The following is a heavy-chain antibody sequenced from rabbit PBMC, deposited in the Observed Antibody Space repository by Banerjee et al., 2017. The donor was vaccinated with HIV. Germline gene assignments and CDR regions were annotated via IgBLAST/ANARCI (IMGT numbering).Heavy chain of an antibody. D-gene: IGHD6-1*01. CDR2: IYTGSGST. J-gene: IGHJ4*01. Sequence: QSLEESGGGLVQPEGSLTLTCTASGFSFSSSYYMCWVRQAPGKGLEWIACIYTGSGSTYYASWAKGRFTISKTSSTTVTLQMASLTAADTATYFCARPGDRADNGYAFNLWGPGTLVTVS. V-gene: IGHV1S40*01. CDR3: ARPGDRADNGYAFNL. CDR1: GFSFSSSYY.